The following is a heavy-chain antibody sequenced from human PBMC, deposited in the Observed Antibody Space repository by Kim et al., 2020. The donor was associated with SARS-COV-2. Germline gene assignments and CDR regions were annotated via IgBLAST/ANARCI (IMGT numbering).Heavy chain of an antibody. V-gene: IGHV3-53*01. J-gene: IGHJ3*02. D-gene: IGHD2-2*01. CDR3: ARDLYCSSTSCYFSDAFDI. Sequence: GRFTISRDNSKTTLYLQMNSLRAEDTAVYYCARDLYCSSTSCYFSDAFDIWGQGTMVTVSS.